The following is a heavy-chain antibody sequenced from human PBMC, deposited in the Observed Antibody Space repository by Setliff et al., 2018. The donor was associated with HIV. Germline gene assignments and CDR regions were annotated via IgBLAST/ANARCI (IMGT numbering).Heavy chain of an antibody. CDR2: ISTYNGNT. V-gene: IGHV1-18*01. CDR1: GGTFSTLGINYV. J-gene: IGHJ3*02. D-gene: IGHD6-19*01. Sequence: ASVKVSCKASGGTFSTLGINYVVSWVRQAPGQGLEWMGWISTYNGNTHYAQKLQGRVTMTPDTSTSTAYMELRSLRSDDTAVYYCARDEEAVAPSAAFDIWGQGTMVTVSS. CDR3: ARDEEAVAPSAAFDI.